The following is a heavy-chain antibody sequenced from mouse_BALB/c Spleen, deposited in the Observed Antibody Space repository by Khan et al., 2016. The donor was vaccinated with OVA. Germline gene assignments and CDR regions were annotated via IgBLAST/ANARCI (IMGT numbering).Heavy chain of an antibody. Sequence: QGQLQQPGAELVKPGGSVKISCKASGYTFTSYYMYWVKQRPGQGLEWIGGINPNNGDSSFNEKFQNRATLTVDRSSSTAHMQLGTLASEDSAVYYCARSGDGTPFAYWGQGTLVTVSA. D-gene: IGHD2-1*01. CDR1: GYTFTSYY. V-gene: IGHV1S81*02. CDR2: INPNNGDS. CDR3: ARSGDGTPFAY. J-gene: IGHJ3*01.